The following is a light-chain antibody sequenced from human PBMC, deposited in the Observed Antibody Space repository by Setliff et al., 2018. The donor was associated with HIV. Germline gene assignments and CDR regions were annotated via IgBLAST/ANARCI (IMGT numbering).Light chain of an antibody. CDR3: QSYHPVNRLVI. CDR1: TGGIDSNY. J-gene: IGLJ2*01. V-gene: IGLV6-57*03. CDR2: EDS. Sequence: NFMLTQPQSVSESPGKTVTISCTRSTGGIDSNYVQWYQQRPGSAPTTVIYEDSHRPSGVPDRFSGSIDSSSNSASLTISGLQPEDEADYYCQSYHPVNRLVIFGGGTK.